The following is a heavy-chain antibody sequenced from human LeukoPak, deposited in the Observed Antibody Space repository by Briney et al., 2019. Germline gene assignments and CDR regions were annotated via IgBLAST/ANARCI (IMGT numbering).Heavy chain of an antibody. CDR3: ARQLLTGATRSCAFDI. CDR1: GYSFTSYW. CDR2: VYPGDSDT. V-gene: IGHV5-51*01. Sequence: GESLKISCKGSGYSFTSYWIGWVRQIPGKGLEWMGIVYPGDSDTRYSPSFQGQVTISADKSISTAYLQWSSLKASDTAIYYCARQLLTGATRSCAFDIWGQGTVVAVSS. J-gene: IGHJ3*02. D-gene: IGHD1-7*01.